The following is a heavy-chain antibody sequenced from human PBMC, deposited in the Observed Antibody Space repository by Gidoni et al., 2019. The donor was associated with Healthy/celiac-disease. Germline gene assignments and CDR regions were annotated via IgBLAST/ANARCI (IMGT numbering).Heavy chain of an antibody. V-gene: IGHV4-38-2*02. CDR2: IYHSGST. Sequence: QVQLQESGPGLVKPSETLSLTCTVSGYSISSGYYWGWIRQPPGKGLEWIGSIYHSGSTYYNPSLKSRVTISVDTSKNQFSLKLSSVTAADTAVYYCARVRNRGGYFDYWGQGTLVTVSS. CDR3: ARVRNRGGYFDY. CDR1: GYSISSGYY. D-gene: IGHD3-10*01. J-gene: IGHJ4*02.